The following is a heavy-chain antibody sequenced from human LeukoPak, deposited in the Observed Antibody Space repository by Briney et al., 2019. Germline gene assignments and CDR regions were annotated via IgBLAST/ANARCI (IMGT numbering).Heavy chain of an antibody. CDR2: IYYSGST. V-gene: IGHV4-39*01. Sequence: PSETLSLTCTVSGGSISSSSYYWGWIRQPPGKGLEWIGSIYYSGSTYYEPSLKSRVTISVDTSKNQFSLKLSSVTAADTAVYYCARSGSGWFDYWGQGTLVTVSS. D-gene: IGHD6-19*01. J-gene: IGHJ4*02. CDR1: GGSISSSSYY. CDR3: ARSGSGWFDY.